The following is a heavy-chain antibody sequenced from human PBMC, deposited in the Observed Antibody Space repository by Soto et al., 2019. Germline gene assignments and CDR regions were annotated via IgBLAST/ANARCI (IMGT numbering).Heavy chain of an antibody. CDR1: GGSISSSNW. D-gene: IGHD6-19*01. CDR3: ASARIAVAGRYFDY. Sequence: TLSLTCAVSGGSISSSNWWSWVRQPPGKGLEWIGEIYHSGSTNYNPSLKSRVTISVDKSKNQFSLKLSSVTAADTAVYYCASARIAVAGRYFDYWGQGTLVTVSS. V-gene: IGHV4-4*02. J-gene: IGHJ4*02. CDR2: IYHSGST.